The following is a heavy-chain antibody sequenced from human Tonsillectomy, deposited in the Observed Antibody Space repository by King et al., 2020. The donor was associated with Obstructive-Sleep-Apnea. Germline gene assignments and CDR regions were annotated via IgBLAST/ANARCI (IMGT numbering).Heavy chain of an antibody. CDR3: ARDGGGYSYGWGVGGMDV. J-gene: IGHJ6*02. D-gene: IGHD5-18*01. V-gene: IGHV3-48*04. CDR2: ISSSSNTI. CDR1: GFTFSSYS. Sequence: VQLVESGGGLVQPGGSLRLSCAASGFTFSSYSMNWVRQAPGKGLEWVSYISSSSNTIYYAESVKGRFTISRDNAKSSLYLQMNSLRAEDTSVYYCARDGGGYSYGWGVGGMDVWGQGTTVTVSS.